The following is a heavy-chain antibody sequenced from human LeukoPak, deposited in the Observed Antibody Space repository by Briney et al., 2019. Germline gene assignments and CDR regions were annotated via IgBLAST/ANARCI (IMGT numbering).Heavy chain of an antibody. CDR2: VYHSGST. CDR1: GGSISSYY. J-gene: IGHJ4*02. Sequence: SETLSLTCTVSGGSISSYYWSWIRQPPGKGLEWIGYVYHSGSTNYNPSLKSRVTISLNMSKNHFSLKLSSVTAADTAVFYCARENIAVAGMYDYWGQGTLVTVSS. D-gene: IGHD6-19*01. V-gene: IGHV4-59*01. CDR3: ARENIAVAGMYDY.